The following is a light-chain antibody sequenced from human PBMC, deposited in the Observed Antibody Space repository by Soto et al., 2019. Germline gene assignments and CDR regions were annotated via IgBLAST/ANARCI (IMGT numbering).Light chain of an antibody. CDR2: DAS. V-gene: IGKV3-11*01. J-gene: IGKJ1*01. CDR3: QQRSNWPWT. CDR1: QSVSSY. Sequence: IVFAQSPATLSLSPGERATLSCRASQSVSSYLAWYQQRPGQAPRLLIYDASNRDTGIPARFSGSGSRTDFTLTISRLEPEDVAVDYCQQRSNWPWTFGQGTKVDIK.